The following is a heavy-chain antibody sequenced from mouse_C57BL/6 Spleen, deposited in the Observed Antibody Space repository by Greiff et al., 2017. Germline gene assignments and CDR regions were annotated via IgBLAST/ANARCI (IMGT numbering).Heavy chain of an antibody. CDR3: ARSYYSNSFDD. Sequence: QVQLQQPGAELVRPGSSVKLSCKASGYTFTSYWMDWVKQRPGQGLEWIGNIYPSDSETHYNQKFKDKATLTVDKSSSTAYMQLSSLTSADSAVYCCARSYYSNSFDDWGQGTTLTVSS. D-gene: IGHD2-5*01. V-gene: IGHV1-61*01. CDR1: GYTFTSYW. J-gene: IGHJ2*01. CDR2: IYPSDSET.